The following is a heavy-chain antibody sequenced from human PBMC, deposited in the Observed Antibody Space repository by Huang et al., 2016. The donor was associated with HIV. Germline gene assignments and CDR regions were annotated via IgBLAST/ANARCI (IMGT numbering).Heavy chain of an antibody. CDR1: GFTFSSYA. Sequence: QVQLVESGGGVVQPGRSLRLSCAASGFTFSSYAMHWVRQTPGKVVECVAVISYDGRNKNYADSVKGRFTISRDNSKNTLYLQMNSLGAEDTTVYYCARRLAAAARGFDYWGQGTLVTVSS. V-gene: IGHV3-30*04. CDR2: ISYDGRNK. CDR3: ARRLAAAARGFDY. J-gene: IGHJ4*02. D-gene: IGHD6-13*01.